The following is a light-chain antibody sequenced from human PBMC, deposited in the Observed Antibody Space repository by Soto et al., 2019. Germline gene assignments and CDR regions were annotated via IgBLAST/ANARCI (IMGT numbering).Light chain of an antibody. CDR2: GAS. Sequence: EIVMTQSPATLSVSPGERATLSCRASQSVSSNLAWYQQKPGQAPRLLIYGASTRATGIPARFSGSGSGTDFTLTIHSLQSEDFAVYYCQQYNNSPYTFGQGTQPEVK. CDR1: QSVSSN. V-gene: IGKV3-15*01. CDR3: QQYNNSPYT. J-gene: IGKJ2*01.